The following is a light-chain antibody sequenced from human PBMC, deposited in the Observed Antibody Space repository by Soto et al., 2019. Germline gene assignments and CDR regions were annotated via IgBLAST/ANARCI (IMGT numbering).Light chain of an antibody. CDR2: RSN. Sequence: QSVLTQPPSASGTPGQRITISCAGSSSNIGRNYVYWYQQLPQSAPKLLIHRSNQRLPGVPDRFSGSRSGASASLAISGLRSEDEADYYCATWDDSLSGAVFGGGTQLPSS. J-gene: IGLJ7*01. CDR1: SSNIGRNY. CDR3: ATWDDSLSGAV. V-gene: IGLV1-47*01.